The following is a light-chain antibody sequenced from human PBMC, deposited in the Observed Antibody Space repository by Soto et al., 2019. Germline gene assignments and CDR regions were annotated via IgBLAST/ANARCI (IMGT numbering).Light chain of an antibody. CDR1: SSDVGGYNY. V-gene: IGLV2-14*01. CDR3: SSYTSSSTYV. Sequence: QSALTQPASVSGSPGQSITISCTGTSSDVGGYNYVSWYQQHPGKAPKLMIYDVSNRPSGVSNRFSGSKSGNTASLTISGLQAEDVAHYYFSSYTSSSTYVFGSGTKVTVL. J-gene: IGLJ1*01. CDR2: DVS.